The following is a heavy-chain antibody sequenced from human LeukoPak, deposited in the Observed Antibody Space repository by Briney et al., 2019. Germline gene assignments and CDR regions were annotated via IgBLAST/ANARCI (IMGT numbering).Heavy chain of an antibody. CDR2: IYPGDSDT. CDR3: ARQRVGSGSYYTIDAFDI. D-gene: IGHD3-10*01. CDR1: GYNFSKLW. Sequence: GESLKISCKGSGYNFSKLWIGWVRQMPGKGLEWMGIIYPGDSDTRYSPSFQGQVTISADKSISTAYLQWSSLKASDTAMYYCARQRVGSGSYYTIDAFDIWGQGTMVTVSS. V-gene: IGHV5-51*01. J-gene: IGHJ3*02.